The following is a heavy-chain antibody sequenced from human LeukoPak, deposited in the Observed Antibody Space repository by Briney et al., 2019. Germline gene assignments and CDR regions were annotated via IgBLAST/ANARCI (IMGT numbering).Heavy chain of an antibody. CDR1: GGSISGYY. CDR3: ARFSSSTWGFDF. J-gene: IGHJ4*02. Sequence: SETLSLTCTVSGGSISGYYWSWIRQTPGKGLEWIGYIYYSGSTDYSPSLKSRVTISVDTSKNQFSLKLTSVTAADTAVYYCARFSSSTWGFDFWGQGTLVTVSS. V-gene: IGHV4-59*08. D-gene: IGHD6-13*01. CDR2: IYYSGST.